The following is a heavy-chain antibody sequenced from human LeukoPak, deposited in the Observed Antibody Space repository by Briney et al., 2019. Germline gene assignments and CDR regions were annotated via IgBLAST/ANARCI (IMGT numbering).Heavy chain of an antibody. J-gene: IGHJ4*02. Sequence: SETLSLTCAVYGGSFSGYYWSWIRQPPGKGLEWIGEINHSGSTNYNPSLKSRVTISVDTSKNQFSLKLSSVTAADTAVYYCARAFYSNSWYHKEDFFDYWGQGTPVTVSS. V-gene: IGHV4-34*01. CDR2: INHSGST. D-gene: IGHD6-13*01. CDR3: ARAFYSNSWYHKEDFFDY. CDR1: GGSFSGYY.